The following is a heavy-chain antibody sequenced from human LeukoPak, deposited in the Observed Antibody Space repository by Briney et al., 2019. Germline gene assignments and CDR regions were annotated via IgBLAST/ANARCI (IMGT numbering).Heavy chain of an antibody. V-gene: IGHV1-2*02. CDR3: ARARDSSGYWY. CDR1: GYTFTGYY. CDR2: INPNSGGT. J-gene: IGHJ4*02. D-gene: IGHD3-22*01. Sequence: ASVKVSCKASGYTFTGYYMHWVRQAPGQGLEWMGWINPNSGGTNYAQKFQGRVTMTRDTSISAAYMELSRLRSDDTAVYYCARARDSSGYWYWGQETLVTVSS.